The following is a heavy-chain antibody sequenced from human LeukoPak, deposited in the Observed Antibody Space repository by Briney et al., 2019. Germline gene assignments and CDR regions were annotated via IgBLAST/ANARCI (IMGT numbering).Heavy chain of an antibody. CDR2: ISGSGSTI. J-gene: IGHJ6*04. V-gene: IGHV3-23*01. CDR3: AELGITMIGGV. CDR1: GFTFSSYA. D-gene: IGHD3-10*02. Sequence: PGGSLRLSCAASGFTFSSYAMSWVRQAPGKGLEWVSAISGSGSTIYYADSVKGRFTISRDNAKNSLYLQMNSLRAGDTAVYYCAELGITMIGGVWGKGTTVTISS.